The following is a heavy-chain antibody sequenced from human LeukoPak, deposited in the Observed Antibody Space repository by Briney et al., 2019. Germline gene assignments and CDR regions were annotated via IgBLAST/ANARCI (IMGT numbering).Heavy chain of an antibody. V-gene: IGHV3-7*04. CDR1: GFIFSSYW. Sequence: PGGSLRLSCAASGFIFSSYWMSWVRQAPGKGLEWVANIKQDGGEKYYVDSVKGRFTISRDNAKNSLYLQMNSLRPEDTAVYYCAGRGDGNLYYFDHWGQGTLVTASS. CDR2: IKQDGGEK. D-gene: IGHD5-24*01. J-gene: IGHJ4*02. CDR3: AGRGDGNLYYFDH.